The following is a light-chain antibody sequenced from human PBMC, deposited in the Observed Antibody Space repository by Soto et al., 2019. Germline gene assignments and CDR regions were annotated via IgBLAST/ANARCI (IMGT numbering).Light chain of an antibody. Sequence: QAVVTQPPSVSGAPGQRVTISCTGNSSNLGAGYDVHWYHQLPGAAPKLVIFGNSNRPSGVPERFSGSKSGTSASLAITGLHAADEAAYYCQAYDDSVTDSVFGGGTKLTVL. J-gene: IGLJ3*02. V-gene: IGLV1-40*01. CDR3: QAYDDSVTDSV. CDR2: GNS. CDR1: SSNLGAGYD.